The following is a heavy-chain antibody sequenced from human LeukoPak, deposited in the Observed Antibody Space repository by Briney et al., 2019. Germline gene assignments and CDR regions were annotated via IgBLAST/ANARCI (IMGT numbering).Heavy chain of an antibody. V-gene: IGHV3-33*01. J-gene: IGHJ4*02. CDR3: ARDKSGSYLFDY. CDR1: GFTFSSYG. Sequence: GGSLRLSCAVSGFTFSSYGMHWVRQAPGKGLEWVAVIWYDGSNKYYADSVKGRFTISRDNSKNTLYLQMDSLRAEDTAVYYCARDKSGSYLFDYWGQGTLVTVSS. CDR2: IWYDGSNK. D-gene: IGHD1-26*01.